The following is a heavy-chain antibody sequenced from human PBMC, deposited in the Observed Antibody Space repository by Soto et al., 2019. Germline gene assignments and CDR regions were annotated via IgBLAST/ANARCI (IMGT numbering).Heavy chain of an antibody. V-gene: IGHV3-53*04. CDR1: GFTVSSNY. Sequence: GGSLRLSCAASGFTVSSNYMSWVRQAPGKGLEWVSVIYSGGSTYYADSVKGRFTISRHNSKNTLYLQMNSLRAEDTAVYYCATTEGIAARPSGYYYYYYMDVWGKGTTVTVSS. D-gene: IGHD6-6*01. CDR3: ATTEGIAARPSGYYYYYYMDV. CDR2: IYSGGST. J-gene: IGHJ6*03.